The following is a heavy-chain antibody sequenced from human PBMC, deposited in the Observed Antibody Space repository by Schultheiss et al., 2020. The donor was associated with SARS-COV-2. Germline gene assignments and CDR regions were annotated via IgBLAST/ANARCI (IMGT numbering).Heavy chain of an antibody. D-gene: IGHD5-24*01. CDR1: GGSISSYY. V-gene: IGHV4-59*12. CDR2: IYYSGST. Sequence: SETLSLTCTVSGGSISSYYWSWIRQPPGKGLEWIGYIYYSGSTNYNPSLKSRVTISVDTSKNQFSLKLSSVTAADTAVYYCARVTLNVEMATIFRAFDIWGQGTMVTVSS. J-gene: IGHJ3*02. CDR3: ARVTLNVEMATIFRAFDI.